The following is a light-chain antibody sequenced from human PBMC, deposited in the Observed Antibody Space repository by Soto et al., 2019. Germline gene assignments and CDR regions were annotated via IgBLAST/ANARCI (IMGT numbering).Light chain of an antibody. J-gene: IGLJ3*02. CDR2: VEGSGSY. V-gene: IGLV4-60*02. CDR1: SGHSTNI. Sequence: QSVLTQSSSASASLGSSVKLTCTLSSGHSTNIIAWHQQQPGKAPRYLMKVEGSGSYNKGSGVPDRFSGSSSGADRYLSISNLQFDDEADYYCETCDSSTRVFGGGTKLTVL. CDR3: ETCDSSTRV.